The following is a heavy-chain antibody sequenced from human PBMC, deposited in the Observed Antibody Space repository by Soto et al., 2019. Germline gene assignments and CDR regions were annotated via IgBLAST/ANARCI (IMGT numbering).Heavy chain of an antibody. CDR3: AKLRIAAAGHDAFDI. V-gene: IGHV3-30*18. Sequence: GGSLRLSCAASGFTFSSYGMHWVRQAPGKGLEWVAVISYDGSNKYYADSVKGRFTISRDNSKNTLYLQMNSLRAEDTDVYYCAKLRIAAAGHDAFDIWGQGTMGTVSS. CDR2: ISYDGSNK. J-gene: IGHJ3*02. D-gene: IGHD6-13*01. CDR1: GFTFSSYG.